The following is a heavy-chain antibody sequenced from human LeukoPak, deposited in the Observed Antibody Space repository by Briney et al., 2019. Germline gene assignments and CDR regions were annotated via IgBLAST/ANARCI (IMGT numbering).Heavy chain of an antibody. Sequence: GSLRLSCAASGFPFDDYAMNWVRQAPGKGLEWVSGINWDGGSTYYRDSVKGRFTISRDNAKNSLYLQMNSLRAEDTALYYCARVKGSGYRNSIDYWGQGTLVTVSS. CDR3: ARVKGSGYRNSIDY. V-gene: IGHV3-20*04. CDR2: INWDGGST. D-gene: IGHD3-3*01. J-gene: IGHJ4*02. CDR1: GFPFDDYA.